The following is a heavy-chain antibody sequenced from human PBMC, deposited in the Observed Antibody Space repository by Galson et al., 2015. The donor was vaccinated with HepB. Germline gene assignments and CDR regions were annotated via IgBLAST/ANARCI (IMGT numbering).Heavy chain of an antibody. CDR3: ARDDYYDTPFDH. V-gene: IGHV1-3*01. Sequence: SVKVSCKASGYTFTKYAMHWVRQAPGQSLEWMAWINVGSGNTVYLQKFKGRVNVTRDAAANTVYMELSSLRYEDTAVYYCARDDYYDTPFDHWGQGTPVTVSS. CDR2: INVGSGNT. CDR1: GYTFTKYA. D-gene: IGHD3-22*01. J-gene: IGHJ4*02.